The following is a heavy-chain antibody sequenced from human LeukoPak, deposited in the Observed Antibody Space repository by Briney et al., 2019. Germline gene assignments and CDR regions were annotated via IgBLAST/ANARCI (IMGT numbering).Heavy chain of an antibody. V-gene: IGHV3-30*18. CDR2: ISYDGSNK. CDR1: GFPLRSNW. CDR3: AKDLIAAADYFDY. Sequence: GGSLRLSCAASGFPLRSNWMHWVRQAPGKGLEWVAVISYDGSNKYYADSVKGRFTISRDNSKSTLYLQMNSLRAEDTAVYYCAKDLIAAADYFDYWGQGTLVTVSS. D-gene: IGHD6-13*01. J-gene: IGHJ4*02.